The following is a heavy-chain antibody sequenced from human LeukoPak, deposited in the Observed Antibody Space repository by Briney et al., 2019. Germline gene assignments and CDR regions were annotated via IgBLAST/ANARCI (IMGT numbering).Heavy chain of an antibody. Sequence: PGGSLRLSCAASGFTFSSYSMNWVRQAPGKGLEWVSFISTSSSYIYYADSVKGRFTISRDNAKNSLYLQMNSLRAEDTAVYYCARGGGYSSSWYVRVNWFDPWGQGTLVTVSS. D-gene: IGHD6-13*01. CDR3: ARGGGYSSSWYVRVNWFDP. V-gene: IGHV3-21*01. J-gene: IGHJ5*02. CDR1: GFTFSSYS. CDR2: ISTSSSYI.